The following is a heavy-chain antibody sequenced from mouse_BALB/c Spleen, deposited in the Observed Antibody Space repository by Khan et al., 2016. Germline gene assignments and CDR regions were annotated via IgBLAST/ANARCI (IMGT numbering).Heavy chain of an antibody. V-gene: IGHV9-3*02. CDR2: INTNTGEP. Sequence: QIQLVQSGPELKKPGETVKISCKASEYTITNYGMNWVKQAPGKGLKWMGWINTNTGEPTYAEEFKGRFAFSLEASASTAYLQINNLKNEDSATDYCARTGDYPYYAMDYWGQGTSVTVSS. CDR1: EYTITNYG. D-gene: IGHD2-13*01. J-gene: IGHJ4*01. CDR3: ARTGDYPYYAMDY.